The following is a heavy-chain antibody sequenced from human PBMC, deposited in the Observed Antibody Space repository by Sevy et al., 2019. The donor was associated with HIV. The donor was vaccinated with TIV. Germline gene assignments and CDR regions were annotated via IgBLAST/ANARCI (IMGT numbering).Heavy chain of an antibody. CDR2: ISSSSSYI. CDR1: GFTFSSYS. D-gene: IGHD3-16*01. CDR3: ARGGGERGSRIEAAYAFDI. Sequence: GGSLRLSCAASGFTFSSYSMNWVRQAPGKGLEWVSSISSSSSYIYYADSVKGRLTISRDNAKNSLYLQMNSLSAEDTAVYNCARGGGERGSRIEAAYAFDIWGQGTMVTVSS. J-gene: IGHJ3*02. V-gene: IGHV3-21*01.